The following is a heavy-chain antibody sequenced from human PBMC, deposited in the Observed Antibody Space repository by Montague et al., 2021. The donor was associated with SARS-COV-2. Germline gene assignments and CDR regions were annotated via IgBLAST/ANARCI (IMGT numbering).Heavy chain of an antibody. Sequence: SETLSLTCTVYGGSISSSSYYWGWIRQPPGKGLEWIGSIYYSGSTYYYPPLKIRVTISVYTSKNQFSLKLSSVTAADTSVYYCARRSYDILTGYSIPNWFDPWGQGTLVTVSS. J-gene: IGHJ5*02. CDR3: ARRSYDILTGYSIPNWFDP. CDR2: IYYSGST. D-gene: IGHD3-9*01. CDR1: GGSISSSSYY. V-gene: IGHV4-39*01.